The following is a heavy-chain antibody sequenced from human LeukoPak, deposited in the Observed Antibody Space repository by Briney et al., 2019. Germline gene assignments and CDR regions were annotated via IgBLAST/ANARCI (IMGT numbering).Heavy chain of an antibody. D-gene: IGHD2-2*01. CDR3: ARDGSTSSSY. J-gene: IGHJ4*02. CDR2: IYDSGST. CDR1: GCSIRSRYCY. Sequence: PSETLSLTCTVSGCSIRSRYCYWGWIRQPPGKGLEWIGSIYDSGSTYYNPSLKSRVTISVDTSKNQFSLKLNSVTAADTAVYYCARDGSTSSSYWGQGTLVTASS. V-gene: IGHV4-39*02.